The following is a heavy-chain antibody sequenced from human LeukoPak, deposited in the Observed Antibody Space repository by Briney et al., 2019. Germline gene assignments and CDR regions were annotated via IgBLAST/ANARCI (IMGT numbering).Heavy chain of an antibody. Sequence: GGSLRLSCAASGFTFSSYGMHWVRQAPGKGLEWVAVISYDGSNKYYADSVKGRFTISRDNSKNTLYLQMNSLRAEDTAVYYCARELTIFGVVIQRYDTFDIWGQGTMVTVSS. CDR2: ISYDGSNK. D-gene: IGHD3-3*01. CDR3: ARELTIFGVVIQRYDTFDI. V-gene: IGHV3-30*03. J-gene: IGHJ3*02. CDR1: GFTFSSYG.